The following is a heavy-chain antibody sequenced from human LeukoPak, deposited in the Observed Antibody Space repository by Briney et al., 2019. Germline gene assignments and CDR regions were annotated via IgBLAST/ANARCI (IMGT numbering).Heavy chain of an antibody. Sequence: GGSLRLSCAASGFTFSSYAMHWVRQAPGKGLEWVAVISYDGSNKYYADSVKGRFTISRDNSKNTLYLQMNSLRAEDTAVYYCARPGGSGSYVMYYYYGMDVWGQGTTVTVSS. CDR3: ARPGGSGSYVMYYYYGMDV. J-gene: IGHJ6*02. CDR1: GFTFSSYA. CDR2: ISYDGSNK. V-gene: IGHV3-30*04. D-gene: IGHD3-10*01.